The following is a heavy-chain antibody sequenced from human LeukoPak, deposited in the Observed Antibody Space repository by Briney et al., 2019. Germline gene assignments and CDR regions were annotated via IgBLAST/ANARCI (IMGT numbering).Heavy chain of an antibody. V-gene: IGHV1-2*02. D-gene: IGHD5-18*01. CDR3: AVVDTAMVSYYYYGMDV. CDR2: INPNSGGT. Sequence: GASVKVSCKASGYTFTGYYMHWVRQAPGQGLEWMGWINPNSGGTNYAQRSQGRVTMTRDTSISTAYMELSRLRSDDTAVYYCAVVDTAMVSYYYYGMDVWGQGTTVTVSS. J-gene: IGHJ6*02. CDR1: GYTFTGYY.